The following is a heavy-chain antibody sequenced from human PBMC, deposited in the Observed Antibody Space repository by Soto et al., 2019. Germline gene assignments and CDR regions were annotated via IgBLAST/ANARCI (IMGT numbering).Heavy chain of an antibody. CDR1: GYTFTGYY. CDR2: INPNSGGT. V-gene: IGHV1-2*02. Sequence: QVQLVQSGAEVKKPGASVKVSCKASGYTFTGYYMHWVRQAPGQGLEWMGWINPNSGGTKYAQKFQGRVTMTRDTSISTAYLELSRLRSDDTAVYYCARDPGGYCSGTCCYVEYYHYYYGMDVWGQGTTVIVSS. J-gene: IGHJ6*02. CDR3: ARDPGGYCSGTCCYVEYYHYYYGMDV. D-gene: IGHD2-2*01.